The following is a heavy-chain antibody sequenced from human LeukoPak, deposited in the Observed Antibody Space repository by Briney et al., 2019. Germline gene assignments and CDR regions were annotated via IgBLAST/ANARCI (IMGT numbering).Heavy chain of an antibody. D-gene: IGHD6-19*01. J-gene: IGHJ4*02. CDR1: GFTFRSYA. CDR3: AKTTAGYSSGRYPGWPIDY. CDR2: ISGSGGDT. V-gene: IGHV3-23*01. Sequence: GGSLRLSCAASGFTFRSYAIYWVRQAPGKGLEWVSGISGSGGDTYFADSVEGRFTISRDNSKNTVFLQMDSLRAEDTAVYYCAKTTAGYSSGRYPGWPIDYWGQGTLVTVSS.